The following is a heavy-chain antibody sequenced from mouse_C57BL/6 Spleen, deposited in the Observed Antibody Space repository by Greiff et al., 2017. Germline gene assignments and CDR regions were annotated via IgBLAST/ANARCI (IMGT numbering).Heavy chain of an antibody. CDR2: IYPGDGGT. CDR1: GYAFSSSW. V-gene: IGHV1-82*01. CDR3: AREETTVADY. J-gene: IGHJ2*01. Sequence: VQRVESGPELVKPGASVKISCKASGYAFSSSWMNWVKQRPGKGLEWIGRIYPGDGGTNYNGKFKGKATLTADKSSSTAYMQLSSLTSEDSAVYFCAREETTVADYWGQGTTLTVSS. D-gene: IGHD1-1*01.